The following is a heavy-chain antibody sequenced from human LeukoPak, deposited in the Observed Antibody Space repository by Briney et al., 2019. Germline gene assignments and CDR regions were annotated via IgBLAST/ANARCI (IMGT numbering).Heavy chain of an antibody. CDR3: AKADPVAIFGVVIA. D-gene: IGHD3-3*01. CDR1: GFTFSSYA. CDR2: ISGSGGST. Sequence: PGGSLRLSCAVSGFTFSSYAMRWVRQAPGKGLEWVSAISGSGGSTYYGDSGKGGFTISRDNSKTTLYLQMNSLRAEDTAVYYCAKADPVAIFGVVIAWGQGTLVTVSS. J-gene: IGHJ5*02. V-gene: IGHV3-23*01.